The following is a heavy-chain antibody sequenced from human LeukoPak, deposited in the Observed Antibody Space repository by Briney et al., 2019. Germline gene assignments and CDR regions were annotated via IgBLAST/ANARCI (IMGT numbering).Heavy chain of an antibody. CDR1: GFTFSSYG. Sequence: GGSLRLSCAASGFTFSSYGMQWVRQAPGKGLEWVSSISSSSSYIYYADSVKGRFTISRDNAKNSLYLQMNSLRAEDTAVYYCAREGAVTIFGVHVSGYYCMDVWGKGTTVTVSS. CDR2: ISSSSSYI. D-gene: IGHD3-3*01. J-gene: IGHJ6*03. V-gene: IGHV3-21*01. CDR3: AREGAVTIFGVHVSGYYCMDV.